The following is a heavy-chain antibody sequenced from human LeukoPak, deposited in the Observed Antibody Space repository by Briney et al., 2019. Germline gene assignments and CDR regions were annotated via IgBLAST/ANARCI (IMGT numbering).Heavy chain of an antibody. V-gene: IGHV3-23*01. D-gene: IGHD3-3*01. CDR3: AMIGKSITIFGVVKKSQFDY. CDR1: GFTFSSYA. CDR2: ISGSGGST. J-gene: IGHJ4*02. Sequence: PGGSLRLSCAASGFTFSSYAMSWVRQAPGKGLEWVSAISGSGGSTYYADSVKGRFTISRDNSKNTLYLQMNSLRAEDTAVYYCAMIGKSITIFGVVKKSQFDYWGQGTLVTVSS.